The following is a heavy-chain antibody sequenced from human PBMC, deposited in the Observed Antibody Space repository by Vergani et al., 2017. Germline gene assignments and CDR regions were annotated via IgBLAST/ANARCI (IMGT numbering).Heavy chain of an antibody. CDR2: IYYSGTT. CDR1: GGSISSGGYY. Sequence: QVQLPESGPGLVKPSQTLSLTCTVSGGSISSGGYYWSWIRQHPGKGLEWIGYIYYSGTTYYNPSLESRLTISLDTSENHLSLKLTSVTAADTAVYYCARQKDYYMDVWGKGATVTVS. V-gene: IGHV4-31*03. J-gene: IGHJ6*03. CDR3: ARQKDYYMDV.